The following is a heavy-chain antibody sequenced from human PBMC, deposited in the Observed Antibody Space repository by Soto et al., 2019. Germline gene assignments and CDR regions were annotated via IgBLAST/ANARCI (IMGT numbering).Heavy chain of an antibody. J-gene: IGHJ4*02. CDR3: ATDQLSLLNYDY. V-gene: IGHV3-21*01. Sequence: AGGSLRLSCAASGFTFSSYSMNWVRQAPGKGLEWVSTISSTSIYIYYADSVRGRFTISRDNAKNSLYLQMNSLRAEDTAIYYCATDQLSLLNYDYWAQGTLVTV. D-gene: IGHD1-1*01. CDR1: GFTFSSYS. CDR2: ISSTSIYI.